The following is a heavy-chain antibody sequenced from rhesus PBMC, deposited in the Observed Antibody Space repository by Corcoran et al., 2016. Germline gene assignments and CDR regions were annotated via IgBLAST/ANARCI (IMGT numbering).Heavy chain of an antibody. D-gene: IGHD1-14*01. V-gene: IGHV4S10*01. Sequence: QVQLQESGPGVVKPSETLSLTCAVSGGSISDTYRWSWIRQPPGKGLEWIGSNYGSSTTTNHPPPPKGWVTFSKDTSKTHFSLKLSSVTAADTAVYYCARDSTGGGVGTVDCWGQGVLVTVSS. CDR3: ARDSTGGGVGTVDC. CDR2: NYGSSTTT. J-gene: IGHJ4*01. CDR1: GGSISDTYR.